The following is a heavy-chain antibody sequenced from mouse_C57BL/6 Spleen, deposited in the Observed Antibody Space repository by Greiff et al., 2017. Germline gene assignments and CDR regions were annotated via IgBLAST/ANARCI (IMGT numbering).Heavy chain of an antibody. V-gene: IGHV1-47*01. Sequence: VQLVASGAELVKPGASVKMSCKASGYTFTTYRIEWMKQSHGQSLAWIGNFHPFNDNTKYNEKFKGKATLTVYKSSNTFYMQLRRFTADDSAVYYCSKSSTYFYYFDDWGQGTTLTVSS. J-gene: IGHJ2*01. D-gene: IGHD1-1*01. CDR2: FHPFNDNT. CDR3: SKSSTYFYYFDD. CDR1: GYTFTTYR.